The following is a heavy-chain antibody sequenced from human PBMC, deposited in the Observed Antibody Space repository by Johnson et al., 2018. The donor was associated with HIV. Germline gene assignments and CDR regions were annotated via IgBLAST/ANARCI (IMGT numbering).Heavy chain of an antibody. Sequence: QVQLVESGGGVVQRGRSLRLSCVASGFTFSSYGIHWVRQAPGKGLEWVAIISYDGSNKYYADYVKGRLTISSDNAKNTLYLQMNSLRAEDTALYYCARVVGYKYGSAGDNDAFDIWGQGTMVTVSS. J-gene: IGHJ3*02. CDR1: GFTFSSYG. CDR2: ISYDGSNK. D-gene: IGHD5-18*01. V-gene: IGHV3-30*03. CDR3: ARVVGYKYGSAGDNDAFDI.